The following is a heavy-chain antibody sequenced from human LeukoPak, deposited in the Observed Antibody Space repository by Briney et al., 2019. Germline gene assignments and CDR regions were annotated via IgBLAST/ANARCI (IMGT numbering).Heavy chain of an antibody. V-gene: IGHV4-59*08. CDR3: ASRGKTQNYDFWSGYPCPFDY. CDR1: GGSISTYY. CDR2: IYYTGST. Sequence: PSETLSLTCTVSGGSISTYYWNWIRQPPGKGLEWIGYIYYTGSTNYNPSLKSRVTISMDTSKNQFSLKLSSVTAADTAVYYCASRGKTQNYDFWSGYPCPFDYWGQGTLVTVSS. D-gene: IGHD3-3*01. J-gene: IGHJ4*02.